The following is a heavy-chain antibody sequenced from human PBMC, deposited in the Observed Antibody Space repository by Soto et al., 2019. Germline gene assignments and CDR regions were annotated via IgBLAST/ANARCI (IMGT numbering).Heavy chain of an antibody. CDR3: STRFQNAGFQH. CDR2: IKSKTDGGTT. CDR1: GFTFSNAW. Sequence: EVQLVESGGGLVKPGGSLRLSCAASGFTFSNAWMSWVRQAPGKGLEWVGRIKSKTDGGTTDYAAPVKGRFTISRDDSKSSLYPQTNSLKTEDTAEYDCSTRFQNAGFQHWGQGTTVAVSS. V-gene: IGHV3-15*01. J-gene: IGHJ1*01. D-gene: IGHD1-1*01.